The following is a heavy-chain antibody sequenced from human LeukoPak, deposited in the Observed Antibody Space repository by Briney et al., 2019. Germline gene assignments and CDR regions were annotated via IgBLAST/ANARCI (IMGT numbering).Heavy chain of an antibody. V-gene: IGHV4-59*01. CDR2: IYYSGST. CDR1: GGSISSYY. CDR3: ARLVDAVASFDY. D-gene: IGHD6-19*01. J-gene: IGHJ4*02. Sequence: SETLSLTCTVSGGSISSYYWSWIRQPPGKGLEWIGYIYYSGSTSFNPSLKSRVTISVDTSKNQFSLKLSSVTAADAAVYCCARLVDAVASFDYWGQGTLVTVSS.